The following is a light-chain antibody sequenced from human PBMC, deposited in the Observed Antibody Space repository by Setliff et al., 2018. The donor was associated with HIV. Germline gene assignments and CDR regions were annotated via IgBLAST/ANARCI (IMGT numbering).Light chain of an antibody. CDR1: SRYAGDYDY. CDR2: GVS. V-gene: IGLV2-14*01. J-gene: IGLJ1*01. CDR3: SSYTSASTLVYV. Sequence: QSALAQPASVSGSLGQSITISCTGASRYAGDYDYVSWYQQHPGKVPKLLIYGVSSRPSGVSDRFSGSRSGNTASLTISGLQDDDEADYYCSSYTSASTLVYVFGTGTKVTVL.